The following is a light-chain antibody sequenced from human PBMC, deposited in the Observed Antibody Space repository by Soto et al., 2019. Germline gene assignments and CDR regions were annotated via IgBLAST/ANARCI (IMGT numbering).Light chain of an antibody. V-gene: IGLV4-60*02. CDR1: SGHSSYI. J-gene: IGLJ3*02. CDR3: ETWDSNTWV. CDR2: LEGSGSY. Sequence: QSVLTQSSSASASLGSSVKLTCTLSSGHSSYIIAWHQQQPGKAPRYLMKLEGSGSYNKGSGVPDRFSGSSSGADRYLTISYFQFEDEADYYCETWDSNTWVFGGGTKLTVL.